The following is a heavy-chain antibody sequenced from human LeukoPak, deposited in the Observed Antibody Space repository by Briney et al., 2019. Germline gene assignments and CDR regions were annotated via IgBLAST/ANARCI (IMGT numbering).Heavy chain of an antibody. CDR2: IYPGDSDT. CDR3: ARGVPAAPYYFDY. J-gene: IGHJ4*02. CDR1: GYSFTSYW. V-gene: IGHV5-51*01. Sequence: KIGESLQISCKGSGYSFTSYWIGWVRQMPGKGLEWMGIIYPGDSDTRYSPSFQGQVTISADKSISTAYLQWSSLKASDTAMYYCARGVPAAPYYFDYWGQGTLVTVSS. D-gene: IGHD2-2*01.